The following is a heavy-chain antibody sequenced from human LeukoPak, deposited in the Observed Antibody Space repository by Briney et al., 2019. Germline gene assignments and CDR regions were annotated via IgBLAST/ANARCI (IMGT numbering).Heavy chain of an antibody. Sequence: SETLSLTCTVSGGSISSGGYYWSWIRQHPGKGLEWIGYIYYSGSTYYNPSLKSRVTISVDTSKNQFSLKLSSVTAADTAVYYCARGVVPASTSYYYYYMDVWGKGTTVTVSS. CDR2: IYYSGST. D-gene: IGHD2-2*01. CDR3: ARGVVPASTSYYYYYMDV. V-gene: IGHV4-31*03. J-gene: IGHJ6*03. CDR1: GGSISSGGYY.